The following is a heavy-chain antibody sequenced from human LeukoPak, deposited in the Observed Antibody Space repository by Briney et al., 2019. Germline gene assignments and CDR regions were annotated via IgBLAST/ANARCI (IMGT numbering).Heavy chain of an antibody. Sequence: GGSLRLSCEVSGFSLSSYEINWVRQAPGKGLEWVSYISRSATTISYADSVKGRFTISRDNAKNSLYLQMNSLRTEDTAVYYCARSLDTAMVLSPSYFDSWGQGTLVTVSS. J-gene: IGHJ4*02. V-gene: IGHV3-48*03. CDR2: ISRSATTI. CDR1: GFSLSSYE. D-gene: IGHD5-18*01. CDR3: ARSLDTAMVLSPSYFDS.